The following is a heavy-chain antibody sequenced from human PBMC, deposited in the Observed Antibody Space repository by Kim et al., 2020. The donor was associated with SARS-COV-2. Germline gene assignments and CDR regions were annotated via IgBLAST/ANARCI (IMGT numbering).Heavy chain of an antibody. CDR2: ISRDGSSF. J-gene: IGHJ4*01. CDR3: AKETAVPGDYYFYG. CDR1: GFSFSSYA. V-gene: IGHV3-74*01. D-gene: IGHD6-19*01. Sequence: GGSLRLSCAASGFSFSSYAMHWVRQAPGNGLVWVSPISRDGSSFTYADSVKGRFTISRDNSKNTLYLQMNSLRGEDTALYYCAKETAVPGDYYFYGCG.